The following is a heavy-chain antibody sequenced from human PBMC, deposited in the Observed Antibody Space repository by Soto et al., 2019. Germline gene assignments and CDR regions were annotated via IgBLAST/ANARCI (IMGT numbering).Heavy chain of an antibody. D-gene: IGHD2-15*01. CDR3: ARDLCSSGSCYSSPNWFDP. CDR2: IYYSGSA. Sequence: TSETLSLTCTVSGGSISSYYWSWIRQPPGKGLEWIGYIYYSGSANYNPSLKSRVTISVDTSKNQFSLKLSSVTAADTAVYYCARDLCSSGSCYSSPNWFDPWGQGTLVTVSS. V-gene: IGHV4-59*01. CDR1: GGSISSYY. J-gene: IGHJ5*02.